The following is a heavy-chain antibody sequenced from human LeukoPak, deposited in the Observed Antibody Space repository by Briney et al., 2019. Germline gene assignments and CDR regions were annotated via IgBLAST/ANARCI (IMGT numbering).Heavy chain of an antibody. J-gene: IGHJ4*02. CDR2: IYHSGST. Sequence: SETLSLTCTVSGYSISSGYYWGWIRQPPGQGLEWIGNIYHSGSTYYNPSLKSRVTISVDTSKNQFSLKLSSVTAADTAVYYCARRRVRHYDYVWGSYRPVYFDYWGQGTLVTVSS. D-gene: IGHD3-16*02. CDR1: GYSISSGYY. V-gene: IGHV4-38-2*02. CDR3: ARRRVRHYDYVWGSYRPVYFDY.